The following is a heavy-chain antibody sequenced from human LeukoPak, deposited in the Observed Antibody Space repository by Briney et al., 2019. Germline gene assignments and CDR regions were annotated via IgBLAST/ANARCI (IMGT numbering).Heavy chain of an antibody. V-gene: IGHV1-2*02. J-gene: IGHJ4*02. CDR1: GYTFTGYY. Sequence: ASVKVPCKASGYTFTGYYMHWVRQAPGQGLEWMGWINPNSGGTDYAQKFRGRVTMTRDTSISTAYMELSRLRSDDTAVYYCARDPITMIVGVITSYYFDYWGQGTLVIVSS. CDR2: INPNSGGT. CDR3: ARDPITMIVGVITSYYFDY. D-gene: IGHD3-22*01.